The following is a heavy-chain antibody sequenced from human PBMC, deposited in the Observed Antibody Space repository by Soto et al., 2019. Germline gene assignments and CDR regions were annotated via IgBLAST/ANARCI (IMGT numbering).Heavy chain of an antibody. CDR3: ARLGVVLVAAAVTVQFDY. CDR1: GYTFTSYD. V-gene: IGHV1-8*01. D-gene: IGHD6-13*01. J-gene: IGHJ4*02. CDR2: MNPNSGNT. Sequence: ASVKVSCKASGYTFTSYDINWVRQATGQGLEWMGWMNPNSGNTGYAQKFQGRVTMTRNTSISTAYMELSSLRSEDTAVYYCARLGVVLVAAAVTVQFDYWGQGTLVTVSS.